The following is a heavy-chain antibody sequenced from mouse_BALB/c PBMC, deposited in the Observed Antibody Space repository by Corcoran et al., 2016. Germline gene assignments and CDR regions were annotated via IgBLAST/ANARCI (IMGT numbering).Heavy chain of an antibody. CDR2: INPRSGGT. D-gene: IGHD1-1*01. CDR3: ARWGITTFDY. Sequence: VQLQQSGAELVKPGTSVKIPCKASGYTFTDYNMDWVKQSHGKSLEWIGDINPRSGGTIYNQTFKGKATLTVDKSSSTAYMELRSLTSEDTAVYYCARWGITTFDYWGQGTTVTVSS. V-gene: IGHV1-18*01. CDR1: GYTFTDYN. J-gene: IGHJ2*01.